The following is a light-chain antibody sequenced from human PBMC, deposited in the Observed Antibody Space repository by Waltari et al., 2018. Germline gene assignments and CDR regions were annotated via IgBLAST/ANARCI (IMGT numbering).Light chain of an antibody. Sequence: DIVMTQSPDSLAVSLGARATINCKSSQSVLYSSDNKTYLTWYQQKPGQPPELLIYWASTRETGVPDRFSGSGSGTDFTLTISRLQAEDVAVYYCQQYYSFPQTFGQGTKVEIK. CDR3: QQYYSFPQT. CDR1: QSVLYSSDNKTY. J-gene: IGKJ1*01. CDR2: WAS. V-gene: IGKV4-1*01.